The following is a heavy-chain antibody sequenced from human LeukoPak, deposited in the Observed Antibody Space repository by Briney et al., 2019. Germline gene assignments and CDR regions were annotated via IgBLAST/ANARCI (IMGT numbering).Heavy chain of an antibody. J-gene: IGHJ4*02. CDR2: IYHSGST. CDR1: GYSISSGYY. CDR3: ARDPSSSWYSH. D-gene: IGHD6-13*01. V-gene: IGHV4-38-2*02. Sequence: SETLSLTCTVSGYSISSGYYWGWIRQPPGKGLEWIGSIYHSGSTYYNPSLKSRVTISVDTSKNQFSLKLSSVTAADTAVYYCARDPSSSWYSHWGQGTLVTVS.